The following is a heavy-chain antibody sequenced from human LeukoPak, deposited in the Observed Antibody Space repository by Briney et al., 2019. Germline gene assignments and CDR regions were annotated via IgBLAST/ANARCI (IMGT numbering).Heavy chain of an antibody. J-gene: IGHJ4*02. V-gene: IGHV3-23*01. CDR1: GFTFSSYA. Sequence: GGSLRLSCAASGFTFSSYAVSWVRQAPGKGLEWVSTISGSGGSTYYADSVKGRFTISRDNYKNTLYLQMNSLRAEDTAVYYCAKNYGDYADDYFDYWGQGTLVTVSS. CDR2: ISGSGGST. CDR3: AKNYGDYADDYFDY. D-gene: IGHD4-17*01.